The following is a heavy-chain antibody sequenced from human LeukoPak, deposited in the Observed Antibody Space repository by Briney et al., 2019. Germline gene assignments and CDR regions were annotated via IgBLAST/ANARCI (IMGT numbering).Heavy chain of an antibody. J-gene: IGHJ4*02. CDR1: GFTFSSYE. Sequence: GGSLRLSCAASGFTFSSYEMNWVRQAPGKGLEWVSYISSSGSTIYYADSVKGRFTISRDNSKNTLYLQMHSLRGGDTAVYYCAKDSGNRGYYDYVWGSRPFDFWGQGTLVSVSS. V-gene: IGHV3-48*03. D-gene: IGHD3-16*01. CDR3: AKDSGNRGYYDYVWGSRPFDF. CDR2: ISSSGSTI.